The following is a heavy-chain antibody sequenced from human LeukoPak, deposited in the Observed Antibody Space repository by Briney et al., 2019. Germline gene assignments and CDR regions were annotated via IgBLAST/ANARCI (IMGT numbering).Heavy chain of an antibody. D-gene: IGHD3-10*01. Sequence: ASVKVSCKASGGTFSSYAISWVRQAPGQGLEWMGGIIPIFGTANYAQKFQGRVTITADESTSTAYMELSSLRSEDTAVYYCASRHSTEGSAALYGMDVWGQGTTVTVSS. V-gene: IGHV1-69*01. CDR1: GGTFSSYA. CDR3: ASRHSTEGSAALYGMDV. CDR2: IIPIFGTA. J-gene: IGHJ6*02.